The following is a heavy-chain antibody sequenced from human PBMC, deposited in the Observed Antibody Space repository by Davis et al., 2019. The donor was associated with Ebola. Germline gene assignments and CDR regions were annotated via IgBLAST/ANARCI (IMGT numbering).Heavy chain of an antibody. CDR1: GSTFKTFD. CDR2: MKGDIGYI. Sequence: GGPLRLPCAASGSTFKTFDMNGVRQAAGGGPEGVASMKGDIGYIVYAAAVRSRFTVSRDNAKNSLYLQMSSLRVEDTAVYYCARKDFGDYAYSDYWGQGALVTVSS. D-gene: IGHD4-17*01. J-gene: IGHJ4*02. CDR3: ARKDFGDYAYSDY. V-gene: IGHV3-21*01.